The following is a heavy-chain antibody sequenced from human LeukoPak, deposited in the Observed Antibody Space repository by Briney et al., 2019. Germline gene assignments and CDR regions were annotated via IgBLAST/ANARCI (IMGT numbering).Heavy chain of an antibody. CDR2: IYPGDSDT. CDR3: ARGLRHADYDTFDI. Sequence: GESLKISCQGCGYSFTRYWIGWVRQMPGKGLEWMGIIYPGDSDTRYSPSFQGQVTISADKSISTAYLQWSSLKASDTAMYYCARGLRHADYDTFDIWGQGTMVTVSS. D-gene: IGHD3-3*01. V-gene: IGHV5-51*01. CDR1: GYSFTRYW. J-gene: IGHJ3*02.